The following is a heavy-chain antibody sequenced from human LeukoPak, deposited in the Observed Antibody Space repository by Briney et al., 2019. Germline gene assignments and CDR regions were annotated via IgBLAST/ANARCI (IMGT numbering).Heavy chain of an antibody. CDR3: ARGGVRFLEWLGNYYYYMDV. CDR1: GYTFTSYD. D-gene: IGHD3-3*01. Sequence: ASVKLSCKASGYTFTSYDINWVRQATGQGLEWMGWMNPNSGNTGYAQKFQGRVTMTRNTSISTAYMELSSLRSEDTAVYYCARGGVRFLEWLGNYYYYMDVWGKGTTVTVSS. V-gene: IGHV1-8*01. CDR2: MNPNSGNT. J-gene: IGHJ6*03.